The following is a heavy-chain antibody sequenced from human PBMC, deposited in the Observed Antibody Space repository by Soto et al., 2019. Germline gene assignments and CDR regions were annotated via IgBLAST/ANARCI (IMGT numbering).Heavy chain of an antibody. Sequence: EVQLVESGGGVVQPGRSLRLSCAASGFTFDDYAMHWVRQAPGKGLEWVSGISWNSGSIGDADSVKGGFTISGDNAKNSLYVHINILRGEHTAMYYCAKDRWVFGVVAAPTVYFWGQGTL. D-gene: IGHD2-15*01. J-gene: IGHJ4*02. CDR1: GFTFDDYA. V-gene: IGHV3-9*01. CDR2: ISWNSGSI. CDR3: AKDRWVFGVVAAPTVYF.